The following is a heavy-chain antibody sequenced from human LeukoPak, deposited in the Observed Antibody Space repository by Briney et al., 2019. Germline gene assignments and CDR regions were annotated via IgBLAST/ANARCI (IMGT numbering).Heavy chain of an antibody. J-gene: IGHJ4*02. CDR1: GFTFSSYG. CDR2: ISYDGSNK. Sequence: GGSLRLSCAASGFTFSSYGMHWVRQAPGKGLEWVAVISYDGSNKYYADSVKGRFTISRDNSKNTLYLQMNSLRAEDTAVYYCARDLTGISSPPTIWGQGTLVTVSS. CDR3: ARDLTGISSPPTI. D-gene: IGHD2-15*01. V-gene: IGHV3-30*03.